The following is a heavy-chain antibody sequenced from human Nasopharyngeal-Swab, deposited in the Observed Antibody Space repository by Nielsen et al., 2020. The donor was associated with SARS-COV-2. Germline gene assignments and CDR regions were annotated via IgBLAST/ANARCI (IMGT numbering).Heavy chain of an antibody. CDR1: GFTFNNYW. CDR3: ARASLAAAGTQDF. Sequence: GESLKISCAASGFTFNNYWMHWVRQAPGKGLEWVARVNRDGSRPSYADSVKGRVTLSRDNAKNTLFLQMHSLRAEDTAVFYCARASLAAAGTQDFWGQGTLVTVSS. CDR2: VNRDGSRP. J-gene: IGHJ4*02. D-gene: IGHD6-13*01. V-gene: IGHV3-74*01.